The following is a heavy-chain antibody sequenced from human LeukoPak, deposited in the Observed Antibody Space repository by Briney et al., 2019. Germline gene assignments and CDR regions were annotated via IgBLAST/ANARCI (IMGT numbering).Heavy chain of an antibody. V-gene: IGHV3-74*01. D-gene: IGHD2-15*01. CDR2: INSDGSST. J-gene: IGHJ4*02. CDR3: ARGRYCSGGSCYLKY. CDR1: GFTFSSYW. Sequence: PGGSLRLSCAASGFTFSSYWMHWVRQAPGKGLVWVSRINSDGSSTSYADSVKGRFTISRDNAKNTLYLQMNSLRAEDTAVYYCARGRYCSGGSCYLKYWGQGTLVTVSS.